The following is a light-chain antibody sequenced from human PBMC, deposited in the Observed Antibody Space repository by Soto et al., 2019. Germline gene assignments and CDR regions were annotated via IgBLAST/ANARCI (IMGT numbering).Light chain of an antibody. V-gene: IGKV1-5*03. J-gene: IGKJ1*01. CDR3: QEFHSSSRT. CDR2: SAS. CDR1: RNIDSW. Sequence: DIRMTQSPSTLSASLGDRVTISCRASRNIDSWLAWYQQRPGGIPQLLIYSASNLQNRVPSRFSGSESGTDFTLTINGLQPDDFATYYCQEFHSSSRTFGQGTRVDMK.